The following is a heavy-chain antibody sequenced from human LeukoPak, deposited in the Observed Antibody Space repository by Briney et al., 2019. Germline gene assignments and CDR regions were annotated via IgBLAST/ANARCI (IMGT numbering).Heavy chain of an antibody. D-gene: IGHD6-13*01. J-gene: IGHJ5*02. V-gene: IGHV3-30*01. Sequence: GGSLRLSCAASGFTFSGYAIHWVRQAPGKGLEWVAVISYDGSNKKYADSVKGRFTISRDNSKNTLYLQMNSLRAEDTAVYYCARDQSGGSSSWYRWFDPWGQGTLVTVSS. CDR3: ARDQSGGSSSWYRWFDP. CDR1: GFTFSGYA. CDR2: ISYDGSNK.